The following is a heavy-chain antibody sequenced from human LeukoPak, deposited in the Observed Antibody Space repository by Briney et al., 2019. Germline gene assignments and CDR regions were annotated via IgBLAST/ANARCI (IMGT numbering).Heavy chain of an antibody. CDR2: ISSSSSYI. D-gene: IGHD6-19*01. Sequence: PGGSLRLSCAASGFTFSSYSMNWVRQAPGKGLEWVSSISSSSSYIYYADSVKGRFTISRDNAENSLYLQMNSLRAEDTAVYYCASAVAGTDYYYGMDVWGQGTTVTVSS. V-gene: IGHV3-21*01. CDR3: ASAVAGTDYYYGMDV. J-gene: IGHJ6*02. CDR1: GFTFSSYS.